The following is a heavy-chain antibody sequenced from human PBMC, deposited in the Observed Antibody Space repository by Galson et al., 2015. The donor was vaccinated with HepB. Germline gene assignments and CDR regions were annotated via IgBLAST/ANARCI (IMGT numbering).Heavy chain of an antibody. D-gene: IGHD6-6*01. J-gene: IGHJ4*02. CDR1: GGTFSSYA. CDR3: AEGLGQLVPSTDY. V-gene: IGHV1-69*04. Sequence: SVKVSCKASGGTFSSYAISWVRQAPGQGLEWMGRIIPILGIANYAQEFQGRVTITADKSTSTAYMELSSLRSEDTAVYYCAEGLGQLVPSTDYWGQGTLVTVSS. CDR2: IIPILGIA.